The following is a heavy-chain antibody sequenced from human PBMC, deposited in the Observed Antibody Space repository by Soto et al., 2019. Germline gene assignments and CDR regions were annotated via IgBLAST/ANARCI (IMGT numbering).Heavy chain of an antibody. CDR3: ARARGSYSFDY. Sequence: QVQLVESGGGLVRPGGSLRLSCAASGFTFTDYYMGWIRQAPGKGLECVSYISGSSSDTNYADSVKGRFTISRDNAKNSLYLHRNSLRAEDTAVYYCARARGSYSFDYWGQGTLVTVSS. V-gene: IGHV3-11*05. J-gene: IGHJ4*02. D-gene: IGHD1-26*01. CDR1: GFTFTDYY. CDR2: ISGSSSDT.